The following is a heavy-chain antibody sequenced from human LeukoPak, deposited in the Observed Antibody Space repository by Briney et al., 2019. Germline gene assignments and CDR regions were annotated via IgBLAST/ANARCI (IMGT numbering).Heavy chain of an antibody. J-gene: IGHJ3*02. V-gene: IGHV4-61*02. CDR1: GDSISSGDYY. D-gene: IGHD3-22*01. CDR2: ISSSGST. CDR3: ARGPYSYDSSGAFDI. Sequence: SETLSLTCTVSGDSISSGDYYWSWIRQPAGKGLEWIGRISSSGSTNYNPSLKSRVTISVDTSKNQFSLKLSSVTAADTAVYFCARGPYSYDSSGAFDIWGRGTMVTVSS.